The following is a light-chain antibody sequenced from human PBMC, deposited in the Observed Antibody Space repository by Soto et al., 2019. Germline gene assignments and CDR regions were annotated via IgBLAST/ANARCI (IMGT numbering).Light chain of an antibody. V-gene: IGKV3-11*01. CDR2: DAS. CDR1: QSVTNY. J-gene: IGKJ2*01. Sequence: EIVLTQSPATLSLSPGERATLSCRASQSVTNYVAWYQQKPGQAPRLLIYDASNRATGIPARFSGSGSGTDFTLTISSLEPEDFGVYYCQQRDDLYTFGQGTKLEFK. CDR3: QQRDDLYT.